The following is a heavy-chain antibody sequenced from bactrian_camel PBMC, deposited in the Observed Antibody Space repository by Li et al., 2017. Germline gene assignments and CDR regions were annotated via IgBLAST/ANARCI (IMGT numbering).Heavy chain of an antibody. Sequence: DVQLVESGGGSVQAGGSLRLSCEASGLATSRNMDCMAWFRQAPGVEREGVAVIDADGRTTYADSVKGRFTISKDNSKNTLYLQMNTLRPEDSAMYYCAAVPDPGVFARLTGTRRGGKSGGHCNTLEGSYNYWGQGTQVTVS. CDR2: IDADGRTT. J-gene: IGHJ4*01. V-gene: IGHV3S31*01. CDR1: GLATSRNM. D-gene: IGHD1*01. CDR3: AAVPDPGVFARLTGTRRGGKSGGHCNTLEGSYNY.